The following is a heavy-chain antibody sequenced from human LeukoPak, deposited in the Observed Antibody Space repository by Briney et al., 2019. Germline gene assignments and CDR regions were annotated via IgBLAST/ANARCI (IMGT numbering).Heavy chain of an antibody. D-gene: IGHD3-16*02. CDR1: GYTFTSYA. CDR2: INAGNGNT. CDR3: ARKGTSMITFGGVIVNGAFDI. Sequence: ASVKVSCKASGYTFTSYAMHWVRQAPGQRLEWMGWINAGNGNTKYSQEFQGRVTITRDTSASTAYMELSSLRSEDTAVYYCARKGTSMITFGGVIVNGAFDIWGQGTMVTVSS. J-gene: IGHJ3*02. V-gene: IGHV1-3*01.